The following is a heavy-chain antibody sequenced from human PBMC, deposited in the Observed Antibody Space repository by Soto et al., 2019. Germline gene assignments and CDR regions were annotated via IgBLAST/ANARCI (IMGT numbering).Heavy chain of an antibody. J-gene: IGHJ5*02. CDR3: ARAPEEYSSSWYFWFDP. Sequence: SETLSLTCTVSGGSISSYYWSWIRQPPGKGLEWIGYIYYSGSTNYNPSLKSRVTISVDTSKNPFSLKLSSVTAADTAVYYCARAPEEYSSSWYFWFDPWGQGTLVTVSS. V-gene: IGHV4-59*01. D-gene: IGHD6-13*01. CDR1: GGSISSYY. CDR2: IYYSGST.